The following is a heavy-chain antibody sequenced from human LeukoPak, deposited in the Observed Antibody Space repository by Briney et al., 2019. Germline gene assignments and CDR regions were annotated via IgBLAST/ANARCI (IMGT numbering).Heavy chain of an antibody. CDR1: GFTFSSYA. CDR3: AKIYSGSYSDY. Sequence: GGSLRLSCAASGFTFSSYAMSWVRQAPGKGLEWVAVISYDGSNKYYADSVKGRFTISRDNSKNTLYLQMNSLRAEDTAVYYCAKIYSGSYSDYWGQGTLVTVSS. V-gene: IGHV3-30*18. D-gene: IGHD1-26*01. CDR2: ISYDGSNK. J-gene: IGHJ4*02.